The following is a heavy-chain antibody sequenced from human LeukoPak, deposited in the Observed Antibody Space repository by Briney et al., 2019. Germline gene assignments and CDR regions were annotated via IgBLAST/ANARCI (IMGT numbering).Heavy chain of an antibody. D-gene: IGHD3-22*01. CDR2: IKQDGSEK. Sequence: GGSLRLSCAASAFNFRSYWMSWVRQAPGKGLEWVANIKQDGSEKYYVDSVKGRFTISRDNAKNSLYLQMNSLRAEDTAVYYCVRRYYKNSGYPKYYYYYYMDVWGKGTTVTVSS. J-gene: IGHJ6*03. CDR1: AFNFRSYW. V-gene: IGHV3-7*01. CDR3: VRRYYKNSGYPKYYYYYYMDV.